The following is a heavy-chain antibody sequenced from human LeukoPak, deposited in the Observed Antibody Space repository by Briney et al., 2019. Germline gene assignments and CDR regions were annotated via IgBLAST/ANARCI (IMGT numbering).Heavy chain of an antibody. Sequence: PGRSLRLSCAASGFTFSSYAMHWVRQAPGKGLEWVTIIWFDGNNKYYADSVKGRFTISRDNSKNTLYLQMNSLRAEDTAVYYCASARPTSSWTAFDIWGQGTMVTVSS. D-gene: IGHD6-13*01. CDR3: ASARPTSSWTAFDI. V-gene: IGHV3-33*08. CDR2: IWFDGNNK. CDR1: GFTFSSYA. J-gene: IGHJ3*02.